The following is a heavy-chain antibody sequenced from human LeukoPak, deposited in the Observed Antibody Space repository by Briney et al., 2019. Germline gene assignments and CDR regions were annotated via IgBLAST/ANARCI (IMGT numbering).Heavy chain of an antibody. CDR1: GFTFSDYY. Sequence: PGGSLRPSCAASGFTFSDYYMSWIRQAPGKGLEWVSYISSSGSTIYYADSVKGRFTISRDNAKNSLYLQMNSLRAEDTAVYYCARPPPTYGDYSFDYWGQGTLVTVSS. CDR2: ISSSGSTI. J-gene: IGHJ4*02. V-gene: IGHV3-11*04. CDR3: ARPPPTYGDYSFDY. D-gene: IGHD4-17*01.